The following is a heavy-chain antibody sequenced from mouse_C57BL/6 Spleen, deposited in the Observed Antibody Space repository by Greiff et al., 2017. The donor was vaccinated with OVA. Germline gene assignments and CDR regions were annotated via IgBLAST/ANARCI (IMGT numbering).Heavy chain of an antibody. D-gene: IGHD1-1*01. Sequence: VQLQQSGPELVKPGASVKISCKASGYAFSSSWMNWVKQRPGKGLEWIGRIYPGDGDTNYNGKFKGKATLTADKSSSTAYMQLSSLTSEDSAVYLCARWGYGSGYGYAMDYWGQGTSVTVSS. CDR1: GYAFSSSW. CDR3: ARWGYGSGYGYAMDY. V-gene: IGHV1-82*01. CDR2: IYPGDGDT. J-gene: IGHJ4*01.